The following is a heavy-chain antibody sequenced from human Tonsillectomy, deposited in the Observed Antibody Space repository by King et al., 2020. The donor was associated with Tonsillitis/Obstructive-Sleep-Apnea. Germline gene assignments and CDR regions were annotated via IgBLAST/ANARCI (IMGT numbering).Heavy chain of an antibody. Sequence: VQLQESGPGLVKPSQTLSLTCTVSGGSISSGGYYWSWIRQHPGKGLEWIGYIYYSGSTYYNTSLKSRVTISVDTSKNQFSLKMSSVTAADTAVYYCARRSSSCYYYEEGYYFDYWGQGTLVTVSS. CDR2: IYYSGST. J-gene: IGHJ4*02. CDR1: GGSISSGGYY. CDR3: ARRSSSCYYYEEGYYFDY. D-gene: IGHD3-22*01. V-gene: IGHV4-31*03.